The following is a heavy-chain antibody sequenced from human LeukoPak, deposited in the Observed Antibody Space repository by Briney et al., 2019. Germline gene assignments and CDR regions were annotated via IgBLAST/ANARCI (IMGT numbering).Heavy chain of an antibody. CDR2: ISTSGSTI. Sequence: PGGSLRLSCAASGFTFSSYEMNWVRQAPGKGLEWISYISTSGSTIYYADSVKGRVTISRDNAKNSLYLQMNSLRAEDTAVYYCARSRYNWKGVDNYHYYMDVWGKGTTVTVTS. D-gene: IGHD1-20*01. CDR3: ARSRYNWKGVDNYHYYMDV. V-gene: IGHV3-48*03. J-gene: IGHJ6*03. CDR1: GFTFSSYE.